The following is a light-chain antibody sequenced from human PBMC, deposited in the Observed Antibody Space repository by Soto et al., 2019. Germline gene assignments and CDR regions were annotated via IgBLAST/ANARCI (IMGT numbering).Light chain of an antibody. Sequence: EILMTQSPATLSVSPGDRATLSCRASQIVSSNLAWYQQKPGQAPRLLIYGASTRATGIPARFSGSGSATKYTLTISSLRSEEFGDYYCRHYYNWLPWTFGQGTKVEIK. J-gene: IGKJ1*01. V-gene: IGKV3-15*01. CDR1: QIVSSN. CDR2: GAS. CDR3: RHYYNWLPWT.